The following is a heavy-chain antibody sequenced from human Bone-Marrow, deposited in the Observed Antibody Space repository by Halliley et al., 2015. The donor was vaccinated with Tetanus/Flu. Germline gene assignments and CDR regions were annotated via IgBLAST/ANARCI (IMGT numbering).Heavy chain of an antibody. D-gene: IGHD6-19*01. CDR3: ARDRYGSGSNFDN. CDR2: IFFSGSA. V-gene: IGHV4-61*01. J-gene: IGHJ4*02. Sequence: LRLSCTVSGGSVSRGSYYWSWIRQPPGKGLEWIGYIFFSGSANYNPSPKSRVTLSVDTSKNQFSLSLSSVAAADTAVYYCARDRYGSGSNFDNWGQGALVTVSS. CDR1: GGSVSRGSYY.